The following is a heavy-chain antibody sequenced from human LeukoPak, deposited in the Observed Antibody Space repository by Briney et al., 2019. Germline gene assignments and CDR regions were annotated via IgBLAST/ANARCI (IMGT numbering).Heavy chain of an antibody. D-gene: IGHD3-10*01. CDR2: INLNSGGT. Sequence: GASVKVSCKASGYTFTGYYMHWVRQAPGQGLEWMGWINLNSGGTNYAQKFQGWVTMTRDTSISTAYMKLSRLRSDDTAVYYCARSSYYYGSGRLVYWGQGTLVTVSS. CDR1: GYTFTGYY. J-gene: IGHJ4*02. CDR3: ARSSYYYGSGRLVY. V-gene: IGHV1-2*04.